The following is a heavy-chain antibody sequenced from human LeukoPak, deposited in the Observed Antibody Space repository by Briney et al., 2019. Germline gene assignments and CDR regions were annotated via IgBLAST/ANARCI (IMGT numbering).Heavy chain of an antibody. CDR2: INHSGST. Sequence: SETLSLTCAVYGGSFSGYYWSWIRQPPGKGLEWIGEINHSGSTNYNPSLKSRVTISVDTSKNQFSLKLSSVTAADTAVYYCARVGGIAVAGMILNYWGQGTLVTVSS. J-gene: IGHJ4*02. D-gene: IGHD6-19*01. CDR1: GGSFSGYY. V-gene: IGHV4-34*01. CDR3: ARVGGIAVAGMILNY.